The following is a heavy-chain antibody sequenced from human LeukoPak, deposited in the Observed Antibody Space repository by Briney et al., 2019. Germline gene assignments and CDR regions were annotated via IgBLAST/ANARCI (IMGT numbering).Heavy chain of an antibody. CDR3: ARDPDDFWSGYHDY. Sequence: GVLRLSCAASGFTFSSYSMNWVRQAPGKGLEWVSYISSSSSTIYYADSVKGRFTISRDNAKNSLYLQMNSLRAEDTAVYYCARDPDDFWSGYHDYWGQGTLVTVSS. D-gene: IGHD3-3*01. CDR1: GFTFSSYS. V-gene: IGHV3-48*01. J-gene: IGHJ4*02. CDR2: ISSSSSTI.